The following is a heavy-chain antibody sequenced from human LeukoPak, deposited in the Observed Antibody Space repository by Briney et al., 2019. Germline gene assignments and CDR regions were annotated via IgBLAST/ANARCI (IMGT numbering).Heavy chain of an antibody. CDR1: GFTFSSYA. CDR2: ISYDGSNK. V-gene: IGHV3-30-3*01. Sequence: PGGSLRLSCAASGFTFSSYAMHWVRQAPGKGLEWVAVISYDGSNKYYADSVKGRFTISRDNSKNTLYLQMNSLRAEDTAVYYCAREPLRGSSYYYYGMDVWGQGTTVTVSS. J-gene: IGHJ6*02. CDR3: AREPLRGSSYYYYGMDV. D-gene: IGHD6-13*01.